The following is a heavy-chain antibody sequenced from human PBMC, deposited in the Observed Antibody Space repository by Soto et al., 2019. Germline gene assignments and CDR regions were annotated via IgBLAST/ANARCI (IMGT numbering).Heavy chain of an antibody. D-gene: IGHD3-9*01. CDR2: IYYSGST. Sequence: SETLSLTCPVSGGSISSYYWSWIRQPPGKGLEWIGYIYYSGSTNYHPSLKSRVTISVDTSKNQFSLKLSSVTAADTAVYYCARGLVPPYYFDYWGQGTLVTVSS. CDR3: ARGLVPPYYFDY. J-gene: IGHJ4*02. CDR1: GGSISSYY. V-gene: IGHV4-59*01.